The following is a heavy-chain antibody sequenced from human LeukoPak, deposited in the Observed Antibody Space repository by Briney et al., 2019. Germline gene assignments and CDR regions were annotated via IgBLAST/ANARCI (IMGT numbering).Heavy chain of an antibody. CDR1: GYTFTGYY. D-gene: IGHD6-13*01. Sequence: ASVKVSCKASGYTFTGYYMHWVRQAPGQGLEWMGWMNPNSGNTGYAQKFQGRVTITRNTSISTAYMELSSLRSEDTAVYYCARGDQLVDYFDYWGQGTLVTVSS. V-gene: IGHV1-8*03. CDR2: MNPNSGNT. CDR3: ARGDQLVDYFDY. J-gene: IGHJ4*02.